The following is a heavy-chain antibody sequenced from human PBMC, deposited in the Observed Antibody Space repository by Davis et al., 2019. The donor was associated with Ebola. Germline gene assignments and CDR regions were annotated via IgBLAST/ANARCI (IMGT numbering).Heavy chain of an antibody. CDR1: GGTFSGSG. V-gene: IGHV1-2*02. Sequence: ASVKVSCKASGGTFSGSGVSWVRQAPGQGLEFMGWINPKTGDTNSAQKFQGRVTMSRDTSITTTYMELSRLTSDDAAVYYCARDPDILNLPPGNAYDIWGQGTMVTVSS. J-gene: IGHJ3*02. D-gene: IGHD5-12*01. CDR2: INPKTGDT. CDR3: ARDPDILNLPPGNAYDI.